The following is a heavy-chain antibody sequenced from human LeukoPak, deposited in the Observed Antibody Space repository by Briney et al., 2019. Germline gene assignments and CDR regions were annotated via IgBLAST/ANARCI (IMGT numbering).Heavy chain of an antibody. CDR3: TSCPRYDGSDSYYYGMDV. CDR1: GGSMTSNTW. Sequence: SGTLSLTCGVSGGSMTSNTWWTWVRQSPGKGLEWIGEDHHSGRTNYNPSLKSRLTVSVDTSKNQFSLNLISVTAADTAVYHCTSCPRYDGSDSYYYGMDVWGQGTTVTVSS. CDR2: DHHSGRT. D-gene: IGHD3-10*01. J-gene: IGHJ6*02. V-gene: IGHV4-4*02.